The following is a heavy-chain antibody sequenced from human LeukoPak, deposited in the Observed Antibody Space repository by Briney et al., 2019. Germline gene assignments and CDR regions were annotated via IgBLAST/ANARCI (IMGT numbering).Heavy chain of an antibody. V-gene: IGHV1-69*04. CDR2: IIPILGIA. J-gene: IGHJ6*02. CDR3: ARDRGPEYYYDSLYYYGMDV. CDR1: GGTFSSYA. Sequence: ASVKVSCKASGGTFSSYAISWVRQAPGQGLEWMGRIIPILGIANYAQKFQGRVTITADKSTSTAYMELSSLRSEDTAVYYCARDRGPEYYYDSLYYYGMDVWGQGTTVTVSS. D-gene: IGHD3-22*01.